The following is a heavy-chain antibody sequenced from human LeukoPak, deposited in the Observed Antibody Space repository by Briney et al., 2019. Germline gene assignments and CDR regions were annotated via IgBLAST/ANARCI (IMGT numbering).Heavy chain of an antibody. CDR3: ARGRLAYDFWSGYYWGDNSLLNWFDP. CDR2: MNPNSGNT. V-gene: IGHV1-8*01. CDR1: GYTFTSYD. Sequence: ASVKVSCKASGYTFTSYDINWVRQATGQGLEWMGWMNPNSGNTGYAQKFQGRVTMTGNTSISTAYMELISLRSEDTAVYYCARGRLAYDFWSGYYWGDNSLLNWFDPWGQGTLVTVSS. J-gene: IGHJ5*02. D-gene: IGHD3-3*01.